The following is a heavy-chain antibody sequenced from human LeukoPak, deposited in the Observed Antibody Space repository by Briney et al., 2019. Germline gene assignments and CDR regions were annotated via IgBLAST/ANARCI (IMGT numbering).Heavy chain of an antibody. CDR3: ARDLGRLETAPEY. Sequence: QPGGSLRLSCAASGFTFSSYWMSWVRQAPGKGLEWVANIKQDGSEKYYVDSVKGRFTISRDNAKNSLYLQMNSLRAEDTAVYYCARDLGRLETAPEYWGQGTLVTVSS. V-gene: IGHV3-7*01. CDR1: GFTFSSYW. CDR2: IKQDGSEK. D-gene: IGHD5-18*01. J-gene: IGHJ4*02.